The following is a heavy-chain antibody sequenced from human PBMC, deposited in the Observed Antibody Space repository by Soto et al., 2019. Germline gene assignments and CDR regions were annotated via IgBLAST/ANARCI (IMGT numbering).Heavy chain of an antibody. CDR3: ARELAGGLFDGGNLLNFDY. CDR1: GGTFSSYA. CDR2: IIPIFGTA. J-gene: IGHJ4*02. D-gene: IGHD2-15*01. V-gene: IGHV1-69*13. Sequence: ASVKVSCKASGGTFSSYAISWVRQAPGQGLEWMGGIIPIFGTANYAQKFQGRVTITADESTSTAYMELSSLGSEDTAVYYCARELAGGLFDGGNLLNFDYWGQGTLVTVSS.